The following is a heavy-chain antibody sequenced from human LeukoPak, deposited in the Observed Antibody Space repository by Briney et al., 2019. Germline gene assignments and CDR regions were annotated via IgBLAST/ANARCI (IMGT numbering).Heavy chain of an antibody. CDR2: INTDASNT. V-gene: IGHV3-74*01. D-gene: IGHD1-26*01. J-gene: IGHJ4*02. CDR1: GFTFSRFW. CDR3: ARDQSIAGPTTADY. Sequence: GGSLRLSCAPSGFTFSRFWMHWVRHAPGKGLVWVSRINTDASNTIYADSVKGRFTISRDNAKNTLYLQMDSLRAEDTAVYYCARDQSIAGPTTADYWGQGTLVTVSS.